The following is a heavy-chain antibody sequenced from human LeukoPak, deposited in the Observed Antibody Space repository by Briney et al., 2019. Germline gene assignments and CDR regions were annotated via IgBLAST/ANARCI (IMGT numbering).Heavy chain of an antibody. Sequence: GGSLRLSCAASGFTFSSYCMHWVRQPPGKGLVWVSQICTDETTIRNADSVKGRFTISRDNAKNTLYLQMNSLRAEDTALYYCAKGNQLAEKWYFDYWGQGTLVTVSS. J-gene: IGHJ4*02. CDR1: GFTFSSYC. CDR3: AKGNQLAEKWYFDY. CDR2: ICTDETTI. V-gene: IGHV3-74*01. D-gene: IGHD6-6*01.